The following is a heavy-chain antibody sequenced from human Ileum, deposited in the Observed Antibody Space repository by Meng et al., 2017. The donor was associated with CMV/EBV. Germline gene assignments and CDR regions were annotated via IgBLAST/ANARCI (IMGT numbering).Heavy chain of an antibody. CDR3: ARGPGGDWFDP. V-gene: IGHV4-39*07. CDR2: IFYSGTT. Sequence: QVQLQESGPGLVQPSEPLPITCTVSDDAISSTLYYWGWVRQPPGKGLEWHGSIFYSGTTYYHPSLKSRVTISVDTAKNQFSLNLNSVTAADTAVYYWARGPGGDWFDPWGQGTLVTVSS. J-gene: IGHJ5*02. D-gene: IGHD3-16*01. CDR1: DDAISSTLYY.